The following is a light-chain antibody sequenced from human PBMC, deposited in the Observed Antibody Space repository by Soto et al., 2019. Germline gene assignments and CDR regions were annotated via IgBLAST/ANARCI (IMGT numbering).Light chain of an antibody. Sequence: EVVLTQWAGALSLSPGEGPAVSCSLCQSINSKSLVWYQRQFGQAPRLLIYNASSRATGIPYRCSGSGSGTDFTLSISRLEAEDIAVYYCQHDGGSFIFGPGTKVDIK. V-gene: IGKV3-20*01. J-gene: IGKJ3*01. CDR2: NAS. CDR3: QHDGGSFI. CDR1: QSINSKS.